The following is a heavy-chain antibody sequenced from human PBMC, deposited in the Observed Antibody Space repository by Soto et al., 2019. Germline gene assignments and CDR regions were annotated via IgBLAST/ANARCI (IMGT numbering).Heavy chain of an antibody. Sequence: EVQLVESGGVVVQPGGSLRLSCAASGFLFDSSAMSWVRQAPGKGLEWVSGISDSGGTTYYAGSVRGRFTISRDNSKNTLYLQVDSLRADDTAVYYCAKEEICDEAYFDYWGEGILVTVSS. CDR2: ISDSGGTT. V-gene: IGHV3-23*04. CDR1: GFLFDSSA. J-gene: IGHJ4*02. CDR3: AKEEICDEAYFDY.